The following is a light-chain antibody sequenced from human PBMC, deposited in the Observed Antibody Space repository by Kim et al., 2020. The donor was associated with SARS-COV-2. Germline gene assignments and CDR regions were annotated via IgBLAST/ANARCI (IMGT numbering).Light chain of an antibody. CDR2: AAS. Sequence: DIQMTQSPSSVSASVGDRVTITCRASQDIGRWLVWYQQKPGKVPNLLIYAASSLQSGVPSRFSGSGSGTDFTLTIISLQPEDFATYYCPQANNLPYSFGRGTKLKI. V-gene: IGKV1-12*01. CDR3: PQANNLPYS. J-gene: IGKJ2*03. CDR1: QDIGRW.